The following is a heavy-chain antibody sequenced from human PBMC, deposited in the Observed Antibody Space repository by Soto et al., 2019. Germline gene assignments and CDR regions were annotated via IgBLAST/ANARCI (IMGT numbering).Heavy chain of an antibody. CDR3: ARDLPENDIVGATANFDY. D-gene: IGHD1-26*01. Sequence: PSETLSLTCAVSGYSISSGYYWGWIRRPPGKGLEWIGSIYHSGSTYYNPSLKSRVTISVDTSKNQFSLKLSSVTAADTAVYYCARDLPENDIVGATANFDYWGQGTLVTVSS. CDR1: GYSISSGYY. J-gene: IGHJ4*02. CDR2: IYHSGST. V-gene: IGHV4-38-2*02.